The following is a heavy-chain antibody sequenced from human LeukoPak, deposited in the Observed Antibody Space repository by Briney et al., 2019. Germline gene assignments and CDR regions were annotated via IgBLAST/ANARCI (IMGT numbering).Heavy chain of an antibody. D-gene: IGHD3-22*01. CDR1: GGSISSGSYY. CDR2: IYSSGGT. V-gene: IGHV4-61*10. Sequence: ASETLSLTCTVSGGSISSGSYYWTWIRQPAGKGLEWIGRIYSSGGTNYNPSLKSRVTISVETSKNQFSLKLSSVAAADTAVYYCARVTGYMIEDYFDYWGQGTLVTVSS. J-gene: IGHJ4*02. CDR3: ARVTGYMIEDYFDY.